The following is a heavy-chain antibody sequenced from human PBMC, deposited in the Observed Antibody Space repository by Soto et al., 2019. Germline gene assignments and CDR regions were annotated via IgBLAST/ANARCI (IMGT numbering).Heavy chain of an antibody. CDR3: ARAPRDGWYAY. J-gene: IGHJ4*02. Sequence: LSLTCAVYGGSFSGYYWSWIRQPPGKGLEWIGEINHSGSTNYNPSLKSRVTISVDTSKNQFSLKLSSVTAADTAVYYCARAPRDGWYAYWGQGTLVTVSS. D-gene: IGHD6-19*01. CDR2: INHSGST. CDR1: GGSFSGYY. V-gene: IGHV4-34*01.